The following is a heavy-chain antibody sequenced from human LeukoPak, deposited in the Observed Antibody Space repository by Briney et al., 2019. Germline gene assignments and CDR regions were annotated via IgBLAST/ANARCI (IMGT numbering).Heavy chain of an antibody. D-gene: IGHD3-3*01. CDR2: ISLTGRT. CDR1: GGSITSTNW. J-gene: IGHJ4*02. V-gene: IGHV4-4*02. Sequence: PSETLSLTCGVSGGSITSTNWWSWVRQPPGQGLEWIGEISLTGRTNYNPSLIGRVIMSLDESRNQLSLTLTSVTAADTAVYYCAREGGFYRPLDYSGQGTLVTVSS. CDR3: AREGGFYRPLDY.